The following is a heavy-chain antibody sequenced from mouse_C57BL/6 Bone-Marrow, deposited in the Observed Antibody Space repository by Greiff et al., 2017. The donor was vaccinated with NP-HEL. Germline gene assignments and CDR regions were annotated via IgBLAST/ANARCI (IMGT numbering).Heavy chain of an antibody. CDR1: GYTFTSYW. J-gene: IGHJ1*03. D-gene: IGHD1-1*01. Sequence: QVQLQQPGAELVKPGASVKLSCKASGYTFTSYWMHWVKQRPGQGLEWIGMIHPNSGSTNYNEKFKSKATLTVDKSSSTAYMQLSSLTSEDSAVYYCARDGIRYWYFDVWGTGTTVTVSS. V-gene: IGHV1-64*01. CDR3: ARDGIRYWYFDV. CDR2: IHPNSGST.